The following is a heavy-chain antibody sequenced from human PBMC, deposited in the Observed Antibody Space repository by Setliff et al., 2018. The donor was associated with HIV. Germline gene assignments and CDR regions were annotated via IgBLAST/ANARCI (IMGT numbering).Heavy chain of an antibody. J-gene: IGHJ4*02. CDR1: GFTFTTST. Sequence: GGSLRLSCAVSGFTFTTSTMNWVRQAPGKGLEWVASISSSGSYIHYADSVKGRVTISRDNAKNSLYLHMNSLRAEDTAVYYCARDSGNTGSYLGYRVPFAHWGQGTVVTVSS. CDR3: ARDSGNTGSYLGYRVPFAH. V-gene: IGHV3-21*01. D-gene: IGHD5-12*01. CDR2: ISSSGSYI.